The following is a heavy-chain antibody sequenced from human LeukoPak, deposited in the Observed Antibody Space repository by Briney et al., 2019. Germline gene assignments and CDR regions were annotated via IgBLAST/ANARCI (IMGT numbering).Heavy chain of an antibody. V-gene: IGHV4-59*01. CDR1: GGSISSYY. CDR3: ARVIIVGASIDY. CDR2: IYYSGST. D-gene: IGHD1-26*01. Sequence: PSETLSLTCTVSGGSISSYYWSWIRQPPGKGLEWIGYIYYSGSTNYNPSLKSRVTISVDTSKNQFSLKLSSVTAADTAVYYCARVIIVGASIDYWGQGTLVTVSS. J-gene: IGHJ4*02.